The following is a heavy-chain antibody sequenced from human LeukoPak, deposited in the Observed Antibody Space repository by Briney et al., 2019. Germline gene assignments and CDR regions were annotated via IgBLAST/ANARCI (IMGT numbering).Heavy chain of an antibody. D-gene: IGHD3-10*01. CDR2: IYASGSS. J-gene: IGHJ4*02. CDR3: ARGGDGSEPFDY. Sequence: SETLSLTCDVSRGSISTSYWSWIRQPAGKRLEWIGRIYASGSSNYNPSLKSRVTMSVDTSKNQFSLTLSSVTAADTAVYYCARGGDGSEPFDYWGQGTLVTVSS. CDR1: RGSISTSY. V-gene: IGHV4-4*07.